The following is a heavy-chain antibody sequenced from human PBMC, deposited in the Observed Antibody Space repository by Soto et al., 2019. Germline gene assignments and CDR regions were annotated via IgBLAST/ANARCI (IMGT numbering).Heavy chain of an antibody. CDR3: TTVLGYYGSGSYQGPPYYFDY. CDR1: GFTFSNAW. CDR2: IKSKTDGGTT. V-gene: IGHV3-15*01. J-gene: IGHJ4*02. Sequence: GGSLRLSCAASGFTFSNAWMSWVRQAPGKGLEWVGRIKSKTDGGTTDYAAPVKGRFTISRDDSKNTLYLQMNSLKTEHTAVYYCTTVLGYYGSGSYQGPPYYFDYWGQGTLVTVSS. D-gene: IGHD3-10*01.